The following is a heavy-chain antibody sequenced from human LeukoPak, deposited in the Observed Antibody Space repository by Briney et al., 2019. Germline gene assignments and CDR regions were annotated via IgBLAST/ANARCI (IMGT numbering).Heavy chain of an antibody. CDR2: IYSGGST. Sequence: RGSLRLSCAASGFTVSSNYMSWVRQAPGKGLEWVSVIYSGGSTYYADSVKGRFTISRDNSKNTLYLQMNSLRAEDTAVYYCARNLRYFDWLLSNYYYYMDVWGKGTTVTVSS. CDR3: ARNLRYFDWLLSNYYYYMDV. V-gene: IGHV3-66*02. J-gene: IGHJ6*03. D-gene: IGHD3-9*01. CDR1: GFTVSSNY.